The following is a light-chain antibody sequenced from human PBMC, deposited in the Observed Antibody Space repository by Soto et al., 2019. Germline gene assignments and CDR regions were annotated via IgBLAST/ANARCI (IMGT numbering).Light chain of an antibody. J-gene: IGLJ1*01. Sequence: QSALTQPASVSGSPGQSITISCTGSSSDVGGNKYVSWYQQYPGKAPKVMICDVSNRPSGGSNRFSGSKSGNTASLTISGIQAEDEAHYYCSAFTGTTYVFGTGTKVTVL. CDR2: DVS. CDR1: SSDVGGNKY. V-gene: IGLV2-14*01. CDR3: SAFTGTTYV.